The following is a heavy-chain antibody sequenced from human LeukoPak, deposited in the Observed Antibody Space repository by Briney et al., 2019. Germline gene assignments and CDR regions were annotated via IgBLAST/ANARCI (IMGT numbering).Heavy chain of an antibody. CDR1: GYTFTSYY. J-gene: IGHJ4*02. D-gene: IGHD3-10*01. CDR3: ARDLAITMVRGVIMSTFDY. Sequence: ASVKVSCKASGYTFTSYYMHWVRQAPGQGLEWMGIINPSGGSTSYAQKFQGRVTMTRDTSTSTVYMELSSLRSEDTAVYYCARDLAITMVRGVIMSTFDYWGQGTLVTVSS. V-gene: IGHV1-46*01. CDR2: INPSGGST.